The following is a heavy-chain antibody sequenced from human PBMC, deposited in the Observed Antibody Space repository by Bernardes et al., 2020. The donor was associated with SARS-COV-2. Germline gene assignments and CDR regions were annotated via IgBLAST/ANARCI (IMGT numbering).Heavy chain of an antibody. V-gene: IGHV3-23*01. CDR2: ISGSGDSQ. D-gene: IGHD2-15*01. CDR1: GFTFTAYS. Sequence: GGSLRLSCAASGFTFTAYSMSWVRQAPGKGLAWVSAISGSGDSQYYADSVKGRFTISRDISKDTLYLQMNSRRGEDTAVYYCARHICSAGSCYSGDYWGQGAPVTVSS. CDR3: ARHICSAGSCYSGDY. J-gene: IGHJ4*02.